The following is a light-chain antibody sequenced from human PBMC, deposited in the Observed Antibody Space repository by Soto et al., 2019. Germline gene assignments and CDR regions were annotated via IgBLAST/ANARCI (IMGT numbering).Light chain of an antibody. V-gene: IGKV3-20*01. CDR1: QSIRSNF. Sequence: EIVLTQSPGTLSSSPGEGATLSCRVSQSIRSNFLAWFQHRPGQAPRLLLYGASRRANGVPERFRGAGSGTDFTLSISRLEPEDFAVYFCQQYGTSPWTFGHGTKVDFK. CDR2: GAS. J-gene: IGKJ1*01. CDR3: QQYGTSPWT.